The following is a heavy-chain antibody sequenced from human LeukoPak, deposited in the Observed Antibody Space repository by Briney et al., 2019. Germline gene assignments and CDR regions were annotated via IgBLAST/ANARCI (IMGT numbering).Heavy chain of an antibody. CDR2: ISDRGTTI. J-gene: IGHJ5*02. D-gene: IGHD1-26*01. CDR1: GFIFSSYE. V-gene: IGHV3-48*03. Sequence: PGGSLRLSCAASGFIFSSYELAWVRQAPGTGLEWVSYISDRGTTIKYADSVKGRFTISRDDAKRSLYLQMNSLRAEDTAVYYCAGGPQYSGSYGSWGQGTLVTVSS. CDR3: AGGPQYSGSYGS.